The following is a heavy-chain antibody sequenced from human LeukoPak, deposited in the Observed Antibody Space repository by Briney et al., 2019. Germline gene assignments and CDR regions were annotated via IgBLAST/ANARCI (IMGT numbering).Heavy chain of an antibody. Sequence: SETLSLTCSVSGGSMNSYYWSWIRQSPGKGLEWIGYIYYSGSTNYNPSLKSRVTISVDTSKNQFSLKLSSVTAADTAVYYCARVGDWNDLVYWGQGTLVTVSS. J-gene: IGHJ4*02. V-gene: IGHV4-59*01. D-gene: IGHD1-1*01. CDR1: GGSMNSYY. CDR2: IYYSGST. CDR3: ARVGDWNDLVY.